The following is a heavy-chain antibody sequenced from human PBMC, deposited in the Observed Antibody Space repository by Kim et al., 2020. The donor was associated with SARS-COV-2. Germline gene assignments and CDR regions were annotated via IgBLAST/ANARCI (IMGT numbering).Heavy chain of an antibody. V-gene: IGHV4-39*01. CDR1: GGSISSSSYY. Sequence: SETLSLTCIVSGGSISSSSYYWGWIRQPPGKGLEWIGSIYYSGSTYYNPSLKSRVTISVDTSKNQFSLKLSSVTAAVTAVYYCARHVSEGGFGFGELLRWDYGMDVWGQGTTVTVSS. D-gene: IGHD3-10*01. CDR2: IYYSGST. CDR3: ARHVSEGGFGFGELLRWDYGMDV. J-gene: IGHJ6*02.